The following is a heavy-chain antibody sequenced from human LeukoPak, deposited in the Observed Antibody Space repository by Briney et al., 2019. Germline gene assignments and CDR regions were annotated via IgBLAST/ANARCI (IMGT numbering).Heavy chain of an antibody. J-gene: IGHJ3*02. CDR1: GYTSTSYS. D-gene: IGHD3-16*01. Sequence: PGESPNISCKGSGYTSTSYSIGWVRQMPGKGLASMGIIYPGESNARSSPSFQGQVTMSTDKSISTAHRQPSSLTASDAAMYYCARHGDYVPDIWGQGTMVTVSS. V-gene: IGHV5-51*01. CDR3: ARHGDYVPDI. CDR2: IYPGESNA.